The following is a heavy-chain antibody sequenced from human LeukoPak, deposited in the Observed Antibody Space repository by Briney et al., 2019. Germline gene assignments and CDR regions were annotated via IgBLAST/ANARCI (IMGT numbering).Heavy chain of an antibody. CDR3: AKVRTGGVLHY. Sequence: GGSLRLSCQASGFTFSSYAMSWVRQGPARGLEWVSSLRGDGETFYADSVKGRFTLSRDEPRNMVYFQLNNLRVEDTAVYYCAKVRTGGVLHYWGQGTLVTVSS. V-gene: IGHV3-23*01. J-gene: IGHJ4*02. D-gene: IGHD3-16*01. CDR1: GFTFSSYA. CDR2: LRGDGET.